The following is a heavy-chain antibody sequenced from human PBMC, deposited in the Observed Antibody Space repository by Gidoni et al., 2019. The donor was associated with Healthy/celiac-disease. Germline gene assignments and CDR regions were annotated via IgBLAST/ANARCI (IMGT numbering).Heavy chain of an antibody. D-gene: IGHD3-10*01. CDR2: IWYDGSNK. J-gene: IGHJ1*01. V-gene: IGHV3-33*01. CDR3: ARDPGAQH. Sequence: PGKGLEWVAVIWYDGSNKYYADSVKGRFTISRDNSKNTLYLQMNSLRAEDTAVYYCARDPGAQHWGQGTLVTVSS.